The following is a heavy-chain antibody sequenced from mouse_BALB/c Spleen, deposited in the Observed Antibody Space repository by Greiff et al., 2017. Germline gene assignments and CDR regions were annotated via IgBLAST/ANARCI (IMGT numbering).Heavy chain of an antibody. CDR2: ISYSGST. CDR3: ARGVFDY. CDR1: GDSITSCY. Sequence: DVKLQESGPSLVKPSQTLSLTCSVTGDSITSCYWNWIRKFPGNKLEYMGYISYSGSTYYNPSLKSRISITRDTSKNQYYLQLNSVTTEDTATYYCARGVFDYWGQGTLVTVSA. V-gene: IGHV3-8*02. J-gene: IGHJ3*01.